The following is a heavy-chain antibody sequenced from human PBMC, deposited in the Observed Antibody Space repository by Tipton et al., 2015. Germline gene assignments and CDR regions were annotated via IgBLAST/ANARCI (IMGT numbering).Heavy chain of an antibody. Sequence: LRLSCTVSGGSVSSGNYYWSWIRQPPGKGLEWIGYIYFSGSTNYNPSLKSRVTVSVDTSKNQFSLKLSSVTAADTAVYYCASVLRYFDWLSSHRNDYYYYMDVWGQGTTVTVSS. CDR3: ASVLRYFDWLSSHRNDYYYYMDV. D-gene: IGHD3-9*01. V-gene: IGHV4-61*01. CDR2: IYFSGST. J-gene: IGHJ6*02. CDR1: GGSVSSGNYY.